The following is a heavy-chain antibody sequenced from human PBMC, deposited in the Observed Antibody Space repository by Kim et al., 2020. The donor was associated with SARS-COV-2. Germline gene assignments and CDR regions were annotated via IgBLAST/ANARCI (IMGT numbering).Heavy chain of an antibody. D-gene: IGHD6-19*01. CDR1: GGSISSYY. CDR2: IYYSGST. V-gene: IGHV4-59*01. Sequence: SETLSLTCTVSGGSISSYYWSWIRQPPGEGLEWIGYIYYSGSTNYNPSLKSRVSISVDTSKNQFSLNLSSVTAADTAVYYCARWGAVAGDYYYYGVDVWG. J-gene: IGHJ6*01. CDR3: ARWGAVAGDYYYYGVDV.